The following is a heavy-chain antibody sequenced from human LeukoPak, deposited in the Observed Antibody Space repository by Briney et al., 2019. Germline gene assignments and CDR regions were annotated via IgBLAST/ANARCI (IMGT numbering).Heavy chain of an antibody. CDR2: ISSSGSAI. CDR3: AKGGYFYDSSDAY. Sequence: AGGSLRLSCAASGFTFSSYEMNWVRQAPGKGLEWLSYISSSGSAIYYADSVKGRFTISRDNAKNSLYLQMNSLRAEDTAVYYCAKGGYFYDSSDAYWGQGTLVTVSS. CDR1: GFTFSSYE. V-gene: IGHV3-48*03. J-gene: IGHJ4*02. D-gene: IGHD3-22*01.